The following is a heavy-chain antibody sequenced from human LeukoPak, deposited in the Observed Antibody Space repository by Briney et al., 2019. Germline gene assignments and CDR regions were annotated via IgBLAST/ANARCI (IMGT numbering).Heavy chain of an antibody. Sequence: GGSLRLSCAASGFTVSSNYMSWVRQAPGQGLEWMGWTSAYNGNTNYAQKLQGRVTMTTDTSTSTAYMELRSLRSDDTAVYYCARAKAADYWGQGTLVTVSS. CDR2: TSAYNGNT. CDR3: ARAKAADY. V-gene: IGHV1-18*04. J-gene: IGHJ4*02. D-gene: IGHD6-13*01. CDR1: GFTVSSNY.